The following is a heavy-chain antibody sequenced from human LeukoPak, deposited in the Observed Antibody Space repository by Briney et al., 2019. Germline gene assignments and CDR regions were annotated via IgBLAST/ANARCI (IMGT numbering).Heavy chain of an antibody. CDR2: MNPNSGNT. CDR1: GYTFTSYD. Sequence: ASVKVSCKASGYTFTSYDINWVRQATGQGLEWMGWMNPNSGNTGYAQKFQGRVTITRNTSISTAYMELSSLRSEDTAVYYCARRVIVASPYYYYMDVWGKGTTVTVSS. J-gene: IGHJ6*03. V-gene: IGHV1-8*03. D-gene: IGHD2-15*01. CDR3: ARRVIVASPYYYYMDV.